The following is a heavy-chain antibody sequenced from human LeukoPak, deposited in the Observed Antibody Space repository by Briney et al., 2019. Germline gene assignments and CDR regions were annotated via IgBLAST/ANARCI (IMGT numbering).Heavy chain of an antibody. CDR3: ATEGSGTERVFGFDY. CDR1: GYTLTELS. V-gene: IGHV1-24*01. D-gene: IGHD3-10*01. Sequence: ASVKVSCKVSGYTLTELSVHWVRQAPGKGLEWMGGFDPEDGETIYAQKFQGRVTMTEDTSTDTAYMELSSLRSEDTAVYYCATEGSGTERVFGFDYWGQGTLVTVSS. CDR2: FDPEDGET. J-gene: IGHJ4*02.